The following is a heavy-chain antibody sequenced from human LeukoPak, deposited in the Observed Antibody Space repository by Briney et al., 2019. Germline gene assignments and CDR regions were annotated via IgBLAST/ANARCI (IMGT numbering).Heavy chain of an antibody. Sequence: GGSLRLSCAASGFTFSSYAMSWVRQAPGKGLEWVSAISGSGGSTYYADSVKGRFTISRDNSKNTLYLQMNSLRAEDTAVYYCARGHVLRFLEPWWDFDYWGQGTLVTVSS. V-gene: IGHV3-23*01. CDR3: ARGHVLRFLEPWWDFDY. CDR2: ISGSGGST. J-gene: IGHJ4*02. CDR1: GFTFSSYA. D-gene: IGHD3-3*01.